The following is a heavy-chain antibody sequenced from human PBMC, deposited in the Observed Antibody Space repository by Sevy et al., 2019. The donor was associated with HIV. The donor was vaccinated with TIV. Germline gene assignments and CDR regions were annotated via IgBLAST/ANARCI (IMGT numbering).Heavy chain of an antibody. CDR2: IYPGDSDT. J-gene: IGHJ6*02. CDR1: GYSFTSYW. V-gene: IGHV5-51*01. Sequence: GESLKISCKGSGYSFTSYWIGWVRQMPGKGLEWMGIIYPGDSDTRYSPSFQGQVTISADKSISTAYLQWSSLKASDTAMYYCARLGSSSYYYYYGMDVWGQGTTVTVSS. D-gene: IGHD6-6*01. CDR3: ARLGSSSYYYYYGMDV.